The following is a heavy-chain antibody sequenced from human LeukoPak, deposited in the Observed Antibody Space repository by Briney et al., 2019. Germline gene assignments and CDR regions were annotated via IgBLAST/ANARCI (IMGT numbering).Heavy chain of an antibody. Sequence: GASLKISCKGSGSSFTNYWIGWGRPLPGKGLEWMGIIYPGDSDTRYSPSFQGQVTISADKSISTAYLQWSGLKASDTAMYYCAKQATTVITTGIDYWGQGTLVTVSS. J-gene: IGHJ4*02. CDR3: AKQATTVITTGIDY. D-gene: IGHD4-23*01. V-gene: IGHV5-51*01. CDR2: IYPGDSDT. CDR1: GSSFTNYW.